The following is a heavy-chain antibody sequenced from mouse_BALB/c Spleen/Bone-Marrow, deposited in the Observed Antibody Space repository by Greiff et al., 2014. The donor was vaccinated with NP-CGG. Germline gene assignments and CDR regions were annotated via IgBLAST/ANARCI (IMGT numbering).Heavy chain of an antibody. CDR1: GYTFTSYW. D-gene: IGHD2-1*01. CDR3: TGREGNYAFAY. J-gene: IGHJ3*01. Sequence: QVQLQQPGAELVRPGASVKLSCKASGYTFTSYWINWVKQRPGQGLEWIGNIYPSDSYTNYNQKFKDKATLTVDKSSSTAYMQLSSPTSEDSAVYYCTGREGNYAFAYWGQGTLVTVSA. V-gene: IGHV1-69*02. CDR2: IYPSDSYT.